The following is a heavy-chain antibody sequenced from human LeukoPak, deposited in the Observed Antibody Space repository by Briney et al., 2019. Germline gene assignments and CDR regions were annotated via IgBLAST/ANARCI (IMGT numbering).Heavy chain of an antibody. D-gene: IGHD3-22*01. CDR3: ARDKVTTG. V-gene: IGHV3-23*01. CDR1: GFTFSICA. Sequence: GGSLRLSCAASGFTFSICAMSWVRQAPGKGLEWVSSIGGTDIYYADSVKGRFTISRDNSKNTLYLQMNSLRAEDTAVYYCARDKVTTGWGQGTLVTVSS. CDR2: IGGTDI. J-gene: IGHJ4*02.